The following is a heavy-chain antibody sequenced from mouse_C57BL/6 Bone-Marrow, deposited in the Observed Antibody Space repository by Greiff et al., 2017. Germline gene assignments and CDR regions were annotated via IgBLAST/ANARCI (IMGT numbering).Heavy chain of an antibody. D-gene: IGHD1-1*01. CDR1: GYTFTSYW. Sequence: QVQLQQPGAELVKPGASVKLSCKASGYTFTSYWMHWVKQRPGQGLEWIGMIHPNSGSTNYNEKFKSKATLTVDKSSSTAYMQLSSLTSEDSAVYYCAQSHYYGRSYEGAMDYWGQGTSVTVSS. CDR3: AQSHYYGRSYEGAMDY. J-gene: IGHJ4*01. V-gene: IGHV1-64*01. CDR2: IHPNSGST.